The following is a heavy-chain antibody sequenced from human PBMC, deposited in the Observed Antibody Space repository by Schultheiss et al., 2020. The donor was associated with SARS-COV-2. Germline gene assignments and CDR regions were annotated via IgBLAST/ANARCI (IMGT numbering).Heavy chain of an antibody. CDR1: GFTFSSYW. V-gene: IGHV3-7*01. Sequence: GSLRLSCAASGFTFSSYWMSWVRQAPGKGLEWVANIKQDGSEKYYVDSVKGRFTISRDNAKNSLYLQMNSLRAEDTAVYYCARNLGGNYYYYYYMDVWGKGTTVTVSS. CDR2: IKQDGSEK. J-gene: IGHJ6*03. D-gene: IGHD4-23*01. CDR3: ARNLGGNYYYYYYMDV.